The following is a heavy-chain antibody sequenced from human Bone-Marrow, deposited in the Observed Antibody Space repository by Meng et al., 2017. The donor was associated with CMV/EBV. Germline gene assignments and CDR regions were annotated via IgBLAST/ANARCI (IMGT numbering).Heavy chain of an antibody. Sequence: SYQTFGYTLTAYAIHGVRQAPGQRFEWMGWINADNGDTQYSRKVQERVIITRDRSASTSYMALNNLRPDDTAIYYCVKDRGGTGDFDFWGQGTLVTVSS. D-gene: IGHD2-8*02. CDR2: INADNGDT. J-gene: IGHJ4*02. V-gene: IGHV1-3*01. CDR1: GYTLTAYA. CDR3: VKDRGGTGDFDF.